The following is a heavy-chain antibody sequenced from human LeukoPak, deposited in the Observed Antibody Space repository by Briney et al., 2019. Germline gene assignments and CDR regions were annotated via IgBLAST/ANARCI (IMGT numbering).Heavy chain of an antibody. CDR2: ISSKASSYAT. J-gene: IGHJ4*02. D-gene: IGHD4-23*01. CDR1: GFTFSGYA. CDR3: TRAYGGDYVDY. V-gene: IGHV3-73*01. Sequence: GGSLRLSCAASGFTFSGYAMHWVRQASGKGLEWVGRISSKASSYATAYTASVKGRFTVSRDDSKNTAYLQMNSLKTEDTAVYYCTRAYGGDYVDYWGQGTLVTVSS.